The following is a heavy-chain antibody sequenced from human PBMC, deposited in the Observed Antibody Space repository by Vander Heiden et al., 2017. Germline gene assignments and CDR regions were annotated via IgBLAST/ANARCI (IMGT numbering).Heavy chain of an antibody. V-gene: IGHV3-30*18. Sequence: QVQLVESGGGVVQPGRSLRLSCAASGFTFSSYGMHWVRQAPGKGLEWVAVISYDGSNKYYADSLKGRFTISRDNSKNTLYLQMNSLRAEDTAVYYCAKEIRVYYRGYFDLWCRGTLVTVAS. CDR1: GFTFSSYG. CDR3: AKEIRVYYRGYFDL. J-gene: IGHJ2*01. CDR2: ISYDGSNK. D-gene: IGHD3-22*01.